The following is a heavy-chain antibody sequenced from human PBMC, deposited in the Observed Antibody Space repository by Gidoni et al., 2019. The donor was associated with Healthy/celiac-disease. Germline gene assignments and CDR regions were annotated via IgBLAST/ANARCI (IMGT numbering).Heavy chain of an antibody. CDR1: GFTFSSYD. V-gene: IGHV3-13*01. CDR3: ARGSSSVNAFDI. D-gene: IGHD6-6*01. J-gene: IGHJ3*02. CDR2: IGTAGDT. Sequence: EVQLVESGGGLVQPGGSLRLSCAASGFTFSSYDMHWVRQATGKGLECVSAIGTAGDTYYPGSVKGRFTISRENAKNSLYLQMNSLRAGDTAVYYCARGSSSVNAFDIWGQGTMVTVSS.